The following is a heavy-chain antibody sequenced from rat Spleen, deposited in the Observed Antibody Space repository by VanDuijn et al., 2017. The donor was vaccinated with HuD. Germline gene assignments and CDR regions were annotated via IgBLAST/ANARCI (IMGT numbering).Heavy chain of an antibody. V-gene: IGHV5S13*01. CDR2: ISSGGGNT. Sequence: EVQLVESGGGLVQPGRSLKLSCAASGFTFTNYDMAWVRQAPTKGLEWIASISSGGGNTYYRDSVKGRFTISRDNAKYTLFLHMDSLGSEDTATYYCARLGIAAIGNWFSSWGQGTLVTVSS. J-gene: IGHJ3*01. D-gene: IGHD1-2*01. CDR3: ARLGIAAIGNWFSS. CDR1: GFTFTNYD.